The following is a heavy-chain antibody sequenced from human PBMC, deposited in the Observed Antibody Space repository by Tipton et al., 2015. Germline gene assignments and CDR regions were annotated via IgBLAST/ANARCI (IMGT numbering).Heavy chain of an antibody. V-gene: IGHV4-61*01. D-gene: IGHD2-15*01. CDR3: ASDSWGNCIGPSCYSFDS. CDR1: GGSVSTSNYY. CDR2: ISYSGST. J-gene: IGHJ4*02. Sequence: TLSLTCTVSGGSVSTSNYYWSWIRQPPGKGLEWIGYISYSGSTHYNPSLKSRVTISVDTSKNQFSLTLNSVTAADTAVYYCASDSWGNCIGPSCYSFDSWGQGTLVPGSS.